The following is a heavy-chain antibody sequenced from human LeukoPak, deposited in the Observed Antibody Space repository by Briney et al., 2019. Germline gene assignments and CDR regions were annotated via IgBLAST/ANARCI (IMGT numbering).Heavy chain of an antibody. CDR2: FDPEDGET. CDR1: GYTLTELS. CDR3: ATAGMILSSRWFDP. Sequence: ASVKVSCKVSGYTLTELSMHWVRQAPGKGLEWMGGFDPEDGETIYAQKFQGRVTMTEDTSTDTAYMELSSLRSEDTAVYYCATAGMILSSRWFDPWGQGTLVTASS. D-gene: IGHD2-15*01. J-gene: IGHJ5*02. V-gene: IGHV1-24*01.